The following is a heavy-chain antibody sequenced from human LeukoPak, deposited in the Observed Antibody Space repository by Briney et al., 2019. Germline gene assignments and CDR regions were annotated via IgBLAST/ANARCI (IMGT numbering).Heavy chain of an antibody. V-gene: IGHV4-59*12. Sequence: SETLSLTCTVSGGSISTYYWSWIRQPPGKGLDWIGYIYYRGNTNYSPSLKSRVIISVDTSKNQFSLKLSCVTAADTAVYYCARDLNPDAFDIWGQGTMVTVSS. CDR2: IYYRGNT. CDR1: GGSISTYY. J-gene: IGHJ3*02. CDR3: ARDLNPDAFDI. D-gene: IGHD1-14*01.